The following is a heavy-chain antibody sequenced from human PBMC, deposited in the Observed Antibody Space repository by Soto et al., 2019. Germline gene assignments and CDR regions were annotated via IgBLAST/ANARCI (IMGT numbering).Heavy chain of an antibody. V-gene: IGHV5-51*01. D-gene: IGHD2-21*02. J-gene: IGHJ4*02. Sequence: AGESLKISCKGSGYSFTSHWIGWVRQMPGKGLEWMGIIYPGDSDTRYSPSFQGQVTISADKSISTAYLQWSSLKASDTAMYYCARRPIYCGGDCYFDYWGQGTLVTVSS. CDR1: GYSFTSHW. CDR3: ARRPIYCGGDCYFDY. CDR2: IYPGDSDT.